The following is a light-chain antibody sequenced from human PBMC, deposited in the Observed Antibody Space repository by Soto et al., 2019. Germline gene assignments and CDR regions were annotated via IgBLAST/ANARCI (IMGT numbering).Light chain of an antibody. J-gene: IGKJ2*01. V-gene: IGKV3-15*01. Sequence: ETVMTQSPATLSVSPGERATLSCRATQTIANNLAWYQQRPGQAPRLLIYGASTRATVIPARFSGSGSGTEFTLTISSLQSEDYAIYYCQQYNNWPPYTFGQGTKLEIK. CDR2: GAS. CDR1: QTIANN. CDR3: QQYNNWPPYT.